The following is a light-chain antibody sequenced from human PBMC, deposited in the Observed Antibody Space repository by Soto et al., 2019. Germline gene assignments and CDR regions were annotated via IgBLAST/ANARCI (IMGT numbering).Light chain of an antibody. CDR2: DVS. CDR3: SSYTSSSTPYV. CDR1: SSDVGGYSY. J-gene: IGLJ1*01. V-gene: IGLV2-11*01. Sequence: QSALTQPRSVSGSPGHSVTISCTGTSSDVGGYSYVSWYQQHPGKAPKLLISDVSKRPSGVPDRFSGSKSGNTASLTISGLQAEDEADYYCSSYTSSSTPYVFGTGTKVTVL.